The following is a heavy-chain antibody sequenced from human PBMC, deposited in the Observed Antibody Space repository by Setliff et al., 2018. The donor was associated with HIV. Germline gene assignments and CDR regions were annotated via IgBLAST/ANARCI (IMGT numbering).Heavy chain of an antibody. Sequence: ASVKVSCKASGYPFSGYGISWVRQAPGQGLEWMGWISAYSGDTNYAQKFQGRLTMTTDTSTSTAYMELRSLRSDDTAMYYCARLRYSVFDYWGHGTLVTVSS. V-gene: IGHV1-18*01. CDR1: GYPFSGYG. CDR3: ARLRYSVFDY. CDR2: ISAYSGDT. J-gene: IGHJ4*01. D-gene: IGHD3-9*01.